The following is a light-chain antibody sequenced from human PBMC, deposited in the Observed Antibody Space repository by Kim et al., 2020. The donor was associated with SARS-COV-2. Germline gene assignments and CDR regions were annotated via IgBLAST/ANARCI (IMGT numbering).Light chain of an antibody. V-gene: IGKV4-1*01. Sequence: RATINCKSSQSMLYRSNNKNNVSWNQQKRGQPSKLLIYWAATRESGVPDRVSGRGSGTDFTLTIRSLQAEDVAVYYCQQYYRTPLTFGGGTKVEI. CDR2: WAA. CDR3: QQYYRTPLT. CDR1: QSMLYRSNNKNN. J-gene: IGKJ4*01.